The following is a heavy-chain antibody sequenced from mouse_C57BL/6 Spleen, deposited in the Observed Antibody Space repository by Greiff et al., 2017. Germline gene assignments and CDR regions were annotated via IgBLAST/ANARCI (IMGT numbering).Heavy chain of an antibody. CDR2: ISSGSSTI. CDR1: GFTFSDYG. CDR3: AREGDSYFDY. J-gene: IGHJ2*01. Sequence: EVQLKESGGGLVKPGGSLKLSCAASGFTFSDYGMHWVRQAPEKGLEWVAYISSGSSTIYYADTVKGRFTISRDNAKNTLFLQMTSLRSEDTAMYYCAREGDSYFDYWGQGTTLTVSS. V-gene: IGHV5-17*01.